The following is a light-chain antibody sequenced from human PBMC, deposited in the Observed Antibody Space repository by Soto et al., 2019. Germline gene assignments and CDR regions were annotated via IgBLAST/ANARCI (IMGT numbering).Light chain of an antibody. CDR1: QDINVY. V-gene: IGKV1-39*01. CDR2: SAS. J-gene: IGKJ2*01. CDR3: QHGYVAPYN. Sequence: DIQMTQSPSSVSASVGDTVTITCRASQDINVYLNWYQQKPGEVPKLLIYSASSLHRGVPSRFTGSGSETDFTLTIRSLQPEDFATYYCQHGYVAPYNFGQGTKV.